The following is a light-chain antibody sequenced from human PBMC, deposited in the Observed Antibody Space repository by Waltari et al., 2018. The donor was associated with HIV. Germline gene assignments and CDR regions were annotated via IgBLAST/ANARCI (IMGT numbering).Light chain of an antibody. Sequence: SYELTQPPSVSVSPGQTARITCSGDALPKRYAYWYQQKSGQAPVLVIYEDSKRPSGIPERVSGSSSGTMATLTISGAQVEDEADYYCYSRDSSGNSWVFGGGTKLTVL. CDR3: YSRDSSGNSWV. CDR1: ALPKRY. CDR2: EDS. J-gene: IGLJ3*02. V-gene: IGLV3-10*01.